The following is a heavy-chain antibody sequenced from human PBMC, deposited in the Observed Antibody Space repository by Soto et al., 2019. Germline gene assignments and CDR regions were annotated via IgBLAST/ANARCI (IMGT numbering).Heavy chain of an antibody. J-gene: IGHJ4*02. V-gene: IGHV3-72*01. CDR2: TRNKGKSHTT. D-gene: IGHD2-2*01. CDR1: GFTFSDHY. Sequence: GGSLRLSCAASGFTFSDHYRDWVRQAPGKGLEWVGRTRNKGKSHTTEYAASVEGRFTISRDDSKKSLYLQMNILKTEDTAVYYCARSGSSTSCYDYWGQGTQVTVSS. CDR3: ARSGSSTSCYDY.